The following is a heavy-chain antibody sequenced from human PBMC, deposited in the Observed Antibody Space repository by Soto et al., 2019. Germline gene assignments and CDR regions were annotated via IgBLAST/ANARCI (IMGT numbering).Heavy chain of an antibody. Sequence: QLQLQESGPGLVKPSETLSLTCSVSGGSISSSTYYWVWIRQSPGKGLEWIGRVYKSGGTYYNPSLKSRVSMSVDTPNNQFSLKINSVTAADTALYYCARHHDAGYYFGYWGQGILVTVSS. CDR3: ARHHDAGYYFGY. J-gene: IGHJ4*02. CDR2: VYKSGGT. CDR1: GGSISSSTYY. V-gene: IGHV4-39*01.